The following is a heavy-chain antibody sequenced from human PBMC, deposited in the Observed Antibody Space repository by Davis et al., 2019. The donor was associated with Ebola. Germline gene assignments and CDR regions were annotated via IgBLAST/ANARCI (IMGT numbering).Heavy chain of an antibody. CDR1: GFTFSRYG. CDR3: AKYGSSTWYLVDV. Sequence: GESLKISCAASGFTFSRYGMHWVRQAAGKGLECVSAISDSGGSTYYADSVKGRFTISRDNSKNTLYLQMNSLRAEDTAVYYCAKYGSSTWYLVDVWGKGTTVTVSS. V-gene: IGHV3-23*01. CDR2: ISDSGGST. D-gene: IGHD6-13*01. J-gene: IGHJ6*04.